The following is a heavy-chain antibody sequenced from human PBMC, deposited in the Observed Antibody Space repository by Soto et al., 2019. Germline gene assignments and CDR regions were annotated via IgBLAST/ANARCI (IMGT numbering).Heavy chain of an antibody. CDR2: IYWDDDK. CDR3: AHTHTMVRGVILAFDT. CDR1: GFSLTTSAVA. Sequence: QITLKESGPTLVKPTQTLTLTCTFSGFSLTTSAVAVGWIRQPPGKALEWLALIYWDDDKRYSPSLKSRLSITKDTAKSQVVLTMTNMDPVDSATYFCAHTHTMVRGVILAFDTWGQGTMVTVSS. V-gene: IGHV2-5*02. D-gene: IGHD3-10*01. J-gene: IGHJ3*02.